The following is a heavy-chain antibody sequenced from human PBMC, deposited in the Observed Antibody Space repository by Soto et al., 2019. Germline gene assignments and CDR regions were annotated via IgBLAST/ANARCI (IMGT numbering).Heavy chain of an antibody. D-gene: IGHD2-2*01. CDR2: IYYSGSA. Sequence: QVQLQESGPGLVNPSQTLSLTCTVSGYSISSAGYWWSWIRQHPEKGLEWIGYIYYSGSAFYNPSLKXXLXMXXDTSNHQFSLGLTSVTAADTAVYYCARGRGTYADSWGQGTLVIVSS. CDR1: GYSISSAGYW. V-gene: IGHV4-31*01. CDR3: ARGRGTYADS. J-gene: IGHJ4*02.